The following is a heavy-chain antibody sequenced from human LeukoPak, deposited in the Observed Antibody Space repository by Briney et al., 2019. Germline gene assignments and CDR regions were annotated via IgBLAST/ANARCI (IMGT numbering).Heavy chain of an antibody. V-gene: IGHV4-39*01. CDR2: FSYGGST. J-gene: IGHJ5*02. CDR3: ATETSRRLPFKFDP. Sequence: SETLSLTCTLSGGSTSSSTYNWGWIRQPPGKGLEWIGSFSYGGSTNYNPSLKSRVTISVDTSKNQLSLTLSSVAAADTAVYYCATETSRRLPFKFDPGGQGILVTVSS. CDR1: GGSTSSSTYN. D-gene: IGHD1-1*01.